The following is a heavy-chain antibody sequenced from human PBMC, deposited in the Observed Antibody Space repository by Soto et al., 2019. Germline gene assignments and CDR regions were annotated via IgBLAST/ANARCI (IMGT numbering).Heavy chain of an antibody. CDR2: IVVGSGNT. D-gene: IGHD3-16*02. Sequence: QMQLVQSGPEVKKPGTSVKVSCKASGFTFTSSAVQWVRQARGQRLEWIGWIVVGSGNTNYAQKFLERVTITRDMSTSTAYMELSSLRSEDTAVYYCAASRGSYRYPPSFDYWGQGTLVTVSS. CDR1: GFTFTSSA. CDR3: AASRGSYRYPPSFDY. V-gene: IGHV1-58*01. J-gene: IGHJ4*02.